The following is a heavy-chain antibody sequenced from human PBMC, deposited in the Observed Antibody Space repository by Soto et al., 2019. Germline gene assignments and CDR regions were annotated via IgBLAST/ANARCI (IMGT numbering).Heavy chain of an antibody. CDR2: ISGSDGST. D-gene: IGHD3-16*02. Sequence: EVQLLESGGGLVQPGGSLRLSCAASGFTFSSYAMSWVRQAPGKGLEWVSAISGSDGSTYYADSVKGRFTISRDNSKNTLYLQMNSLRAEDTAVYYCARETFGGVIADYWGQGTLVTVSS. CDR1: GFTFSSYA. J-gene: IGHJ4*02. CDR3: ARETFGGVIADY. V-gene: IGHV3-23*01.